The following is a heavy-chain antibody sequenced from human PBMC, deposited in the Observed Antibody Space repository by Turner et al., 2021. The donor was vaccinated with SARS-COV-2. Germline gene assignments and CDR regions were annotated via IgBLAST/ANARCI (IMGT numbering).Heavy chain of an antibody. Sequence: EVQLLESGGGLVQPGGSLRLSCAASGFTFSSYAMNWVRQAPGKGMEWVSEISIGGGTTYYADSVKGRFTISRDDPKNTLYLQMNSLRAEDTALYYCAKVGNLGGQGTLVTVSS. J-gene: IGHJ4*02. CDR3: AKVGNL. V-gene: IGHV3-23*01. CDR1: GFTFSSYA. CDR2: ISIGGGTT. D-gene: IGHD1-7*01.